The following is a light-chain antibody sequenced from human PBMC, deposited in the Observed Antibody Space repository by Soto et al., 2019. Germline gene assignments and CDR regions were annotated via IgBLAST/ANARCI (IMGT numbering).Light chain of an antibody. CDR2: GAS. V-gene: IGKV3-15*01. CDR3: QQYNNWPWT. Sequence: EIVLTQSPATLSLSPGERATLSCRASQSVSSYLAWYQQKPGQAPRLLISGASTRATGIPARFSGSGSGTEFTLSISSLQSEDFAVYYCQQYNNWPWTFGQGTKVDIK. J-gene: IGKJ1*01. CDR1: QSVSSY.